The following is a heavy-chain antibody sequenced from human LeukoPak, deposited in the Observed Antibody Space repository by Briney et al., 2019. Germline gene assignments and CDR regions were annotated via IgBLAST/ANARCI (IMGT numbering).Heavy chain of an antibody. CDR2: INHSGST. CDR3: ARLGCSSSSCALEFDP. D-gene: IGHD2-2*01. J-gene: IGHJ5*02. CDR1: GGSFSGYY. V-gene: IGHV4-34*01. Sequence: SETLSLTCAVYGGSFSGYYWSWIRQPPGKGLEWIGEINHSGSTNYNPSLKSRVTISVDTSKNQFSLKLSSVTAADTAVYYCARLGCSSSSCALEFDPWGQGTLVTVSS.